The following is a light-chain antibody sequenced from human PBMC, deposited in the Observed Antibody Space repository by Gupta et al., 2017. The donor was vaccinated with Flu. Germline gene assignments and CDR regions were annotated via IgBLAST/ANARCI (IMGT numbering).Light chain of an antibody. Sequence: EIVLTQSPGTLSYSPGERATLSCRPSQSVSSSYLAWYHQKPGQAPRLLIYGASNRATGIPGRFSGSWSGTDFTLTISILEPEDFAVYYLQQYSGSVTFGPGTKVDIK. J-gene: IGKJ3*01. V-gene: IGKV3-20*01. CDR3: QQYSGSVT. CDR1: QSVSSSY. CDR2: GAS.